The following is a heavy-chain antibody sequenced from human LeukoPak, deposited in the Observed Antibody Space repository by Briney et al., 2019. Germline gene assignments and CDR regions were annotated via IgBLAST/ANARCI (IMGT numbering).Heavy chain of an antibody. CDR3: AKNPGIAAAGTDWYFDL. J-gene: IGHJ2*01. D-gene: IGHD6-13*01. Sequence: SETLSLTCTVSGGSISSGSYYWSWIRQPAGKGLEWIGRIHTSGSTNYNPSLKSRVTISVDTSKNQFSLKLSSVTAADTAVYYCAKNPGIAAAGTDWYFDLWGRGTLVTVSS. CDR2: IHTSGST. CDR1: GGSISSGSYY. V-gene: IGHV4-61*02.